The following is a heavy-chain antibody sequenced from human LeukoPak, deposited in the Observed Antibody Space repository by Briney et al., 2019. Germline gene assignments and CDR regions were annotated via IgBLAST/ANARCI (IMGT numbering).Heavy chain of an antibody. J-gene: IGHJ4*02. CDR3: AKATLGHCTGAFCYHFDY. V-gene: IGHV3-23*01. CDR1: RFTLRTYA. D-gene: IGHD2-8*02. CDR2: ISGSDPGT. Sequence: PGGSLRLSCAASRFTLRTYAMGGVRQTPGKGLEWVSAISGSDPGTYHADSVKGRLTISRDNSKNTLYLQMNSLRAEDTAIYYCAKATLGHCTGAFCYHFDYWGQGTRVTVSS.